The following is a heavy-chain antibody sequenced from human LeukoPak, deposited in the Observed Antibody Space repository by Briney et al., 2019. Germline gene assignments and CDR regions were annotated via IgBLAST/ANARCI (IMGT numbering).Heavy chain of an antibody. V-gene: IGHV3-49*04. D-gene: IGHD3-3*01. CDR3: TRDLGDNFWSGCYNY. J-gene: IGHJ4*02. Sequence: GGSLRLSCTASGFTFGDYAMSWVRQAPGKGLEWVGFIRSKAYGGTTEYAASVKGRFTISRDDSKSIAYLQMNSLKTEDTAVYYCTRDLGDNFWSGCYNYWGQGTLVTVSS. CDR2: IRSKAYGGTT. CDR1: GFTFGDYA.